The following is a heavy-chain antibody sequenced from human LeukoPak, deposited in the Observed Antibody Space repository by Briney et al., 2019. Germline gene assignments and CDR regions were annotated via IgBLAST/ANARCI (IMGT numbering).Heavy chain of an antibody. CDR2: IYYSGST. J-gene: IGHJ2*01. CDR3: ARRNWYFDL. CDR1: GGSISNYY. Sequence: SETLSLTCTVSGGSISNYYWSWLRQPPGKGLEWIGSIYYSGSTNYNSSLKSRVTISVDTSKNQFSLKLSSVTAADTAVYYCARRNWYFDLWGRGTLFTVSS. V-gene: IGHV4-59*01.